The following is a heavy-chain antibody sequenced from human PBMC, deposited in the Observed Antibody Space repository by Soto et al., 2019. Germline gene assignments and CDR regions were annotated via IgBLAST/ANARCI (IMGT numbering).Heavy chain of an antibody. CDR1: GGSISSGGYY. Sequence: SETLSLTCTVSGGSISSGGYYWSWIRQHPGKGLEWIGYIYYSGSTYYNPSLKSRVTISVDTSKNQFSLKLSSVTAADTAVYYCARGMVEDSGWPFYYFDYWGQGTLVTVSS. J-gene: IGHJ4*02. CDR2: IYYSGST. CDR3: ARGMVEDSGWPFYYFDY. V-gene: IGHV4-31*03. D-gene: IGHD6-19*01.